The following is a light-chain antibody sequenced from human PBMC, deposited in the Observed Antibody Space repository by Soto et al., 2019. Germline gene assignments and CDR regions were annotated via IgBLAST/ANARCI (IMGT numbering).Light chain of an antibody. V-gene: IGKV1-5*03. CDR3: HQYDNRPFT. Sequence: DMQLTQSPSTLSASVGDRVTITCRASQSIDVWLAWFQQKPGKAPNLLIYKASTLKSGVPSRFSGSGSGTEFTLTISSLQPEDIGTYYCHQYDNRPFTFGQGTKLEIK. CDR1: QSIDVW. CDR2: KAS. J-gene: IGKJ2*01.